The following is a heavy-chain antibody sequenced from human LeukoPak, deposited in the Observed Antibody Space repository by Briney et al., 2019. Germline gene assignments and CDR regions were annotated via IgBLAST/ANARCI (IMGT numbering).Heavy chain of an antibody. J-gene: IGHJ4*02. CDR2: MKYDGSEK. V-gene: IGHV3-7*01. CDR1: GFTFSSYW. D-gene: IGHD6-13*01. Sequence: GESLQISCAASGFTFSSYWMSWVRQAPGKGLEWVANMKYDGSEKYYVDSVKGRFTISRDNAKNSLYQQMNSLRAEDTAVYYCARDIEAAGLFLDYWGQGTLVTVSS. CDR3: ARDIEAAGLFLDY.